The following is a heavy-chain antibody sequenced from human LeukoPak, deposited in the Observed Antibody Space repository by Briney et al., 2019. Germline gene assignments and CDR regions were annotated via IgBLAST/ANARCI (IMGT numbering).Heavy chain of an antibody. CDR1: GFTFSSYA. V-gene: IGHV4-59*01. J-gene: IGHJ4*02. D-gene: IGHD6-13*01. CDR2: IYYSGGT. Sequence: PGGSLRLSCAASGFTFSSYAMGWVRQAPGKGLEWVGYIYYSGGTNYNPSLKSRVTISVDTSKNQFSLKLSSVTAADTAVYYCARVGTIAAAGMGEYWGQGTLDTVSS. CDR3: ARVGTIAAAGMGEY.